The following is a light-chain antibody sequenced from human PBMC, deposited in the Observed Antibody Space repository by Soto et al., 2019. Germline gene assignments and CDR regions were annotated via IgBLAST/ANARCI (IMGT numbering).Light chain of an antibody. CDR2: AAS. J-gene: IGKJ4*01. Sequence: DIQMTQSPSSLSASVGDRVTSTCRASQAINNYLAWYQQKPGKVPTLLISAASTLQSGVPSRFSGSGSGTDFTPTISSLQPEDVATYYCQKFNAVPTFGGGTKVEI. CDR3: QKFNAVPT. CDR1: QAINNY. V-gene: IGKV1-27*01.